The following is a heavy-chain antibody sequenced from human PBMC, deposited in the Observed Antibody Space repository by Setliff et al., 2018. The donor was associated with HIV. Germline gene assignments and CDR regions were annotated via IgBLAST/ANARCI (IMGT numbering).Heavy chain of an antibody. D-gene: IGHD3-16*01. CDR1: GYTFTSYY. Sequence: GASVKVSCKASGYTFTSYYMHWVRQAPGQGLEWMGIINPSGGSTSYAQKFQGRVTMTRDTSTSTVYMELSSLRSEDTAVYYCAKGFYGNNYYYFYYMDVWGKGTTVTVSS. V-gene: IGHV1-46*01. J-gene: IGHJ6*03. CDR2: INPSGGST. CDR3: AKGFYGNNYYYFYYMDV.